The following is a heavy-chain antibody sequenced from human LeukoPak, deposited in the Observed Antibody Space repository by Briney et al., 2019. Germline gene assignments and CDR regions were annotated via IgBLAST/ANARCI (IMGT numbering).Heavy chain of an antibody. CDR3: ARVPGYYDSSGYGLGAFDI. Sequence: PGGSLRLSCAASGFTFSSYWMHWVRQAPGKGLEWVAVIWYDGSNKYYADSVKGRFTISRDNSKNTLYLQMNSLRAEDTAVYYCARVPGYYDSSGYGLGAFDIWGQGTMVTVSS. J-gene: IGHJ3*02. CDR2: IWYDGSNK. CDR1: GFTFSSYW. D-gene: IGHD3-22*01. V-gene: IGHV3-33*08.